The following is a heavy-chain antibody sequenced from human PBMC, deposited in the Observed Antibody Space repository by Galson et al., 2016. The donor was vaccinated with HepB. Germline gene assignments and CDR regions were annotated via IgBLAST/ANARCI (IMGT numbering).Heavy chain of an antibody. CDR1: GSTFSSYY. CDR2: ISTFNGNT. V-gene: IGHV1-18*01. J-gene: IGHJ4*02. Sequence: SVKVSCKASGSTFSSYYIDWARQAPGQGLEWMGWISTFNGNTNYAQKFQGRVTLTTDKSTGTAYMELRSLTSDDTAVYYGARGSSTMVRGVIITFQFDSWGQGALVTVSS. D-gene: IGHD3-10*01. CDR3: ARGSSTMVRGVIITFQFDS.